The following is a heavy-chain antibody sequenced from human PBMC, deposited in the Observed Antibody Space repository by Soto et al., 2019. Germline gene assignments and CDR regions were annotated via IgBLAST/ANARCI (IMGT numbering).Heavy chain of an antibody. D-gene: IGHD6-25*01. CDR3: ARMWGGYNSH. V-gene: IGHV4-34*01. Sequence: QVQLHQWGAGLLKPSETLSLTCAVYGGSFSDYYWSWIRQPPGKGLEWIGEINYSGSTNYKVSLKSRVTISVDASKNQFSLQLSSVTAADTAVYYCARMWGGYNSHWGHGTLVTVSS. CDR1: GGSFSDYY. J-gene: IGHJ4*01. CDR2: INYSGST.